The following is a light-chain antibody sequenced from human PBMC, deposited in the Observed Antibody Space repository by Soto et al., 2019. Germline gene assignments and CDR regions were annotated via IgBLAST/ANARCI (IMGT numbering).Light chain of an antibody. CDR3: LQDAAYPYT. CDR1: QGIGND. J-gene: IGKJ2*01. V-gene: IGKV1-6*01. CDR2: AAS. Sequence: IQMTQSPSSLSASIGDRVTITCRASQGIGNDLGWYQQKPGKAPKLLIYAASILQSGVPSRFSGSGSGTDFTLTISSLQPEDSATYYCLQDAAYPYTFGQGTKLEIK.